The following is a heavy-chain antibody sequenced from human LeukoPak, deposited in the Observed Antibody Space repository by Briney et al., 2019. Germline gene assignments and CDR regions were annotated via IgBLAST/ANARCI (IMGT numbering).Heavy chain of an antibody. D-gene: IGHD1-14*01. Sequence: GGSLRLSCAASGFTFSSYGTHWVRQAPGKGLEWVAVISYDGSNKYYTDSVKGRFTISRDNSKNTLYLQTNSLRAEDTAVYYCAKLGSENYYFYGMDVWGQGTTVTVSS. V-gene: IGHV3-30*18. J-gene: IGHJ6*02. CDR3: AKLGSENYYFYGMDV. CDR1: GFTFSSYG. CDR2: ISYDGSNK.